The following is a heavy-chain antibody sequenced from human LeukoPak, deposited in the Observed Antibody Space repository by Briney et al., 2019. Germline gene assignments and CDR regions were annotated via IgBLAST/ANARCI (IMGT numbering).Heavy chain of an antibody. CDR3: ARQQQLVFNFQRYGWFDP. Sequence: SETLSLTCTVSGGSISSFYWSWIRQPPGNGLEWIGYIYYTGNTYYNPSLQSRVSISVDTSKNQFSLKLTSVTAADTAVYYCARQQQLVFNFQRYGWFDPWGQGTLVTVSS. CDR2: IYYTGNT. V-gene: IGHV4-59*01. CDR1: GGSISSFY. D-gene: IGHD6-13*01. J-gene: IGHJ5*02.